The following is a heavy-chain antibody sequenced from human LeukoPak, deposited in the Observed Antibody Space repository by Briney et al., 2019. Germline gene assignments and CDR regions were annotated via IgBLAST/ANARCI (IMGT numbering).Heavy chain of an antibody. D-gene: IGHD4-11*01. CDR1: GFTFSTHS. Sequence: GGSLRLSRAASGFTFSTHSMHWVRQAPGKGLEWVSSISSNSYHVYNADSVKGRFTISRDNAKNSLYLQMDSLRAGDTAVYYCARDVTGGWFDPWGQGTLVTVSS. CDR2: ISSNSYHV. CDR3: ARDVTGGWFDP. V-gene: IGHV3-21*01. J-gene: IGHJ5*02.